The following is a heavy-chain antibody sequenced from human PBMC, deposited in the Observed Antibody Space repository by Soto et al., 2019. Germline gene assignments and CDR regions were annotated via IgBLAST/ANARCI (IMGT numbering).Heavy chain of an antibody. CDR1: GFAFSSFG. Sequence: PGGSLRLSFVASGFAFSSFGMHCVRQAPGKGSEWVRIIWYDGSDKYYGDSVKGRFTFSRDNSKNTLFLQMNSLRAEDTAVYHCAFGNLSYYFDYWGQGSPVTVSS. V-gene: IGHV3-33*01. CDR3: AFGNLSYYFDY. J-gene: IGHJ4*02. CDR2: IWYDGSDK. D-gene: IGHD3-16*01.